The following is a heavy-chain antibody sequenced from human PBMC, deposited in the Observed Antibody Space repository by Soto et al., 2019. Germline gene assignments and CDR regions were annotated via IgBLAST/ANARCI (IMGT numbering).Heavy chain of an antibody. Sequence: HPGGSLRLSCAASGFTFSSLGMHWVRQAPGKGLESVALISYDGNNRWYPDSVKGRFTISRDNSKNTLYLQMDSLRTEDTAIYYCAKDLSTYCSSTSCYSNFDSWGQGTLVTVSS. CDR3: AKDLSTYCSSTSCYSNFDS. J-gene: IGHJ4*02. CDR1: GFTFSSLG. D-gene: IGHD2-2*02. V-gene: IGHV3-30*18. CDR2: ISYDGNNR.